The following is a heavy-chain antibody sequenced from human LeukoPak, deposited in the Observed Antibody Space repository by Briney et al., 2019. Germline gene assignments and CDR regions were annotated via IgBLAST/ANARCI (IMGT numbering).Heavy chain of an antibody. J-gene: IGHJ5*02. CDR2: ISYEGSDK. Sequence: PGGSLRLSCTASGFTFSSYAMHWVRRAPGKGLEWVAFISYEGSDKYYADSVKGRFTISRDNSKSTVYLQMNSLRPEDTAVYYCAKSKIPAAVIPFDPWGQGSLVTVSS. CDR1: GFTFSSYA. D-gene: IGHD6-13*01. CDR3: AKSKIPAAVIPFDP. V-gene: IGHV3-30*04.